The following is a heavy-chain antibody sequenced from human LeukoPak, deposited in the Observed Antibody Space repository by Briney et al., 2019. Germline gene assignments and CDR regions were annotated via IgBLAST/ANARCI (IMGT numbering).Heavy chain of an antibody. D-gene: IGHD3-10*01. CDR3: ARGLPYYYGSGTTDY. V-gene: IGHV7-4-1*02. CDR1: GYTFSRNA. Sequence: GASVKVSCKASGYTFSRNAINWVRQAPGQGLEWMGWINTKTGTPTYAQGFTGRFVFLLDISVTTAYLQISSLKAEDTAVYYCARGLPYYYGSGTTDYWGQGTLVTVSS. J-gene: IGHJ4*02. CDR2: INTKTGTP.